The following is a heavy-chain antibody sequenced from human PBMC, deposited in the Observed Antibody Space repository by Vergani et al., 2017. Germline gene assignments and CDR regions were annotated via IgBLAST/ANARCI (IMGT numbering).Heavy chain of an antibody. CDR2: IIPILGIA. D-gene: IGHD5-12*01. CDR3: ARDERGYSGYDQH. CDR1: GGTFSSYT. J-gene: IGHJ4*02. V-gene: IGHV1-69*08. Sequence: QVQLVQSGAEVKKPGSSVKVSCKASGGTFSSYTISWVRQAPGQGLEWMGRIIPILGIANYAQKFQGRVTITADKSTSTAYMELSSLRSEDTAVYYCARDERGYSGYDQHWGQGTLVTVSS.